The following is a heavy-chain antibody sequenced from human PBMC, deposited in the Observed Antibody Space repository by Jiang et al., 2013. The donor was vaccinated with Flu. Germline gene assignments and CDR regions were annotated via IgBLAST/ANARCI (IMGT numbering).Heavy chain of an antibody. D-gene: IGHD3-10*01. V-gene: IGHV3-49*03. CDR2: IRSKAYGGTT. J-gene: IGHJ3*02. Sequence: VQLLESGGGLVQPGRSLRLSCTASGFTFGDYAMNWFRQAPGKGLEWVGFIRSKAYGGTTEYAASVKGRFTISRDDSKSIAYLQMNSLKIEDTAVYYCTRDGSGSYGPSRTFDIWAKGQWSPSLQ. CDR1: GFTFGDYA. CDR3: TRDGSGSYGPSRTFDI.